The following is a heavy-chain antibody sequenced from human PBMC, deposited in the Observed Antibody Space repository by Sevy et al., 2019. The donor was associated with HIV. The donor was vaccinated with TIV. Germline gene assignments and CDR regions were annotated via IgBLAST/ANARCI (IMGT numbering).Heavy chain of an antibody. J-gene: IGHJ3*02. CDR3: AKERRRYSSGWFDAFDI. Sequence: GGSLRLSCAASGFTFSSYAMSWVRQAPGKGLEWVSAISGSGGSTYYADSVKGRFTISRDNSKNTLYLQMNGLRAEDTALYYCAKERRRYSSGWFDAFDIWGQGTMVTVSS. D-gene: IGHD6-19*01. CDR1: GFTFSSYA. CDR2: ISGSGGST. V-gene: IGHV3-23*01.